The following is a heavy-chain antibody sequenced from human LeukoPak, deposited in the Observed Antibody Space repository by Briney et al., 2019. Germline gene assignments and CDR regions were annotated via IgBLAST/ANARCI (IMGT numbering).Heavy chain of an antibody. D-gene: IGHD5-12*01. CDR3: IIVATIVDY. V-gene: IGHV3-7*01. CDR1: GFSFNTYW. J-gene: IGHJ4*02. Sequence: GGSLSLSCAASGFSFNTYWMTWVRQAPGKGLEWVANVNQGGSETYYVDSVKGRFTISRDNSKNTLYLQMNSLRAEDTAVYYSIIVATIVDYWGQGTLVTVSS. CDR2: VNQGGSET.